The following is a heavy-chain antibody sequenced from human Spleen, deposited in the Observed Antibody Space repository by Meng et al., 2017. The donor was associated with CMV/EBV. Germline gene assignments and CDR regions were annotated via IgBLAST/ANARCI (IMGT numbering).Heavy chain of an antibody. V-gene: IGHV3-7*01. D-gene: IGHD6-13*01. CDR1: GFTVSSNY. CDR3: ARDQGSKSWSTPESLFDS. Sequence: GESLKISCAASGFTVSSNYMSWVRQRPGKGLEWLADIKQDGSDKSYVDSVKGRFTISRDNALKFLYLQMNSLRVDDTAVYYCARDQGSKSWSTPESLFDSWGQGTLVTVSS. J-gene: IGHJ4*02. CDR2: IKQDGSDK.